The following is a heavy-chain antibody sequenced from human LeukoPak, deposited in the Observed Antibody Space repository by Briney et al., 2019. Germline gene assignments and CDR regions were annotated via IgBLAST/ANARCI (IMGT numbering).Heavy chain of an antibody. J-gene: IGHJ4*02. Sequence: PGGSLRLSCPASGFTFSSYTMNWFGQPPGKGLEWFSSISSSSSYIYYADSVKGRFTISRDNAKNSLYLQMNSLRAEDTAVYYCARDASWFGDPYYFDYWGQGTLVTVSS. CDR1: GFTFSSYT. CDR2: ISSSSSYI. D-gene: IGHD3-10*01. V-gene: IGHV3-21*04. CDR3: ARDASWFGDPYYFDY.